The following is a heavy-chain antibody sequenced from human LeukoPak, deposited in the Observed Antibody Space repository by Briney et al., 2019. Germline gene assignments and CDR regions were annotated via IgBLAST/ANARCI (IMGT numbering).Heavy chain of an antibody. CDR1: GXTFSSNW. Sequence: GGSLRLSCAASGXTFSSNWMTWVRQAPGKGLEWVANINQDGSEKYYVDSVKGRFTVSRDNAKNSLYLQMNSLRVEDTAVYYCARNFDWGQGTLVTVSP. CDR3: ARNFD. V-gene: IGHV3-7*05. CDR2: INQDGSEK. J-gene: IGHJ4*02.